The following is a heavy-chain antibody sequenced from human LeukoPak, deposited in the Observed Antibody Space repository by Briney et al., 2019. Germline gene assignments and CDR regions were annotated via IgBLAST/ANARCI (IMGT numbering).Heavy chain of an antibody. Sequence: PGGSLRLSCAASGFIFTDYWMHWVRQAPGKELVWVARIRGDGRATTYADSVKGRFTISRDNSKNTLYLQMNSLRAEDTAVYYCARGDYWGQGTLVTVSS. V-gene: IGHV3-74*03. CDR3: ARGDY. CDR1: GFIFTDYW. J-gene: IGHJ4*02. CDR2: IRGDGRAT.